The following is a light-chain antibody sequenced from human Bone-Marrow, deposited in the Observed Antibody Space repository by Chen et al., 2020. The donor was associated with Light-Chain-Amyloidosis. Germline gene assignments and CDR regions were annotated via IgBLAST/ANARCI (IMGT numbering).Light chain of an antibody. CDR3: ASYTSAATWV. J-gene: IGLJ3*02. CDR1: SSDVGGYNY. V-gene: IGLV2-14*03. Sequence: QSALTQPASVSGSPGQSITFSCTGTSSDVGGYNYVSWYQQHPGKAPKLIIYDVSDRPSGVSDRFSGSKAGNTASLTISGLQAEDEADYCCASYTSAATWVFGGGTKLTVL. CDR2: DVS.